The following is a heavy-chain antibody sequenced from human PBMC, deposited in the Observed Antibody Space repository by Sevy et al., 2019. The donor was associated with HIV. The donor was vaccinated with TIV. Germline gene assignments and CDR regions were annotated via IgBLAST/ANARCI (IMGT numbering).Heavy chain of an antibody. CDR3: ARLEYVSTSGAFDI. CDR2: ISSSSSYI. J-gene: IGHJ3*02. CDR1: GFTFSSHS. V-gene: IGHV3-21*01. Sequence: GGSLRLSCAASGFTFSSHSMNWVRQAPGKGLEWVSSISSSSSYIYYADSVKGRFIISRDNAKNSLYLQMNSLRAEDTAVYYCARLEYVSTSGAFDIWGQGTMVTVSS. D-gene: IGHD6-6*01.